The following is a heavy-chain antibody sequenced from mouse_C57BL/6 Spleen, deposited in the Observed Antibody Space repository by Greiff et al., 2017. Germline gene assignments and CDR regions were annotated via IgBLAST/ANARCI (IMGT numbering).Heavy chain of an antibody. CDR2: INPSNGGT. CDR1: GYTFTSYW. J-gene: IGHJ2*01. D-gene: IGHD1-1*01. V-gene: IGHV1-53*01. CDR3: ARRGQYYGRPDYGD. Sequence: QVQLQQPGTELVKPGASVKLSCKASGYTFTSYWMHWVKQRPGQGLEWIGNINPSNGGTNYNQKFKSKATLTVDKSSSTAYMQLSSLTYEDSAVDYCARRGQYYGRPDYGDGGQGTTLTVSS.